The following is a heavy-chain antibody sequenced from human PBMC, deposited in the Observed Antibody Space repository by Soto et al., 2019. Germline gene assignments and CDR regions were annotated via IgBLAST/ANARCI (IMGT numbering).Heavy chain of an antibody. D-gene: IGHD6-6*01. CDR2: IIPIFGTA. V-gene: IGHV1-69*13. CDR1: GGTFSSYA. J-gene: IGHJ4*02. CDR3: ARDRPYSSSSYFDY. Sequence: GASVKVSCKASGGTFSSYAISWVRQAPGQGLEWMGGIIPIFGTANYAQKFQGRVTITADESTSTAYMELSSLRSEDTAVYYCARDRPYSSSSYFDYWGQGTLVTVSS.